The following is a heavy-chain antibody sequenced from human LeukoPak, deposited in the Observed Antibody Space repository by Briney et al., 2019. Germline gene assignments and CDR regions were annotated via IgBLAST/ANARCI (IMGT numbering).Heavy chain of an antibody. Sequence: ASVKVSCKASGYTFTGYYMHWVRQAPGQGLEWMGWISAYNGNTNYAQKLQGRVAMTTDTSTSTAYMELRSLRSDDTAVYYCARDHPQILRYFDWLLRRGLDYWGQGTLVTVSS. CDR2: ISAYNGNT. CDR1: GYTFTGYY. D-gene: IGHD3-9*01. J-gene: IGHJ4*02. V-gene: IGHV1-18*04. CDR3: ARDHPQILRYFDWLLRRGLDY.